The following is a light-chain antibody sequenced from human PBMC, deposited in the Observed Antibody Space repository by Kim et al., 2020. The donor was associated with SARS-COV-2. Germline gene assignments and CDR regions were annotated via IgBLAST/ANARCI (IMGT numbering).Light chain of an antibody. CDR3: QVWDSSREFYV. V-gene: IGLV3-21*04. CDR1: NVGSAS. J-gene: IGLJ1*01. CDR2: SDS. Sequence: SYELTQPPSVSVAPGKTARITCGGNNVGSASVNWYQQKAGQAPVLVIHSDSDRPSGVPERFSGSNSGNTATLTISRVEAGDEADYYCQVWDSSREFYVFGSGTQLTVL.